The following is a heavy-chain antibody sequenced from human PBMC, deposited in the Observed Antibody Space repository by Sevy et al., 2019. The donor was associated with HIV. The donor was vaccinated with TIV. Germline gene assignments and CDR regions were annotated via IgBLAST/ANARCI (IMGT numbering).Heavy chain of an antibody. V-gene: IGHV3-72*01. Sequence: GGSLRLSCAASGFTFSDHYMDWVRQAPGKGLEWVGRIRNKADSYTTEYAESVKGRFTISRDDSKNSLYLLMNSLKTEDTAVYYCATHAGIAAAGRVFDYWGQGTLVTVSS. D-gene: IGHD6-13*01. CDR3: ATHAGIAAAGRVFDY. J-gene: IGHJ4*02. CDR2: IRNKADSYTT. CDR1: GFTFSDHY.